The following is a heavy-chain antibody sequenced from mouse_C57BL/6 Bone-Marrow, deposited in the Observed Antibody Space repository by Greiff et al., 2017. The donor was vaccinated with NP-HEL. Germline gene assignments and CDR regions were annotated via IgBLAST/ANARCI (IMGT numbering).Heavy chain of an antibody. J-gene: IGHJ1*03. CDR2: IYWDDDK. V-gene: IGHV8-12*01. Sequence: QVQLKESGPGILQSSQTLSLTCSFSGFSLSTSGMGVSWIRQPSGKGLEWLAHIYWDDDKRYNPSLKSRLTISKDTSRNQVFLKITSVDTADTATYYCARRDEYYYGSYWYFDVWGTGTTVTVSS. D-gene: IGHD1-1*01. CDR1: GFSLSTSGMG. CDR3: ARRDEYYYGSYWYFDV.